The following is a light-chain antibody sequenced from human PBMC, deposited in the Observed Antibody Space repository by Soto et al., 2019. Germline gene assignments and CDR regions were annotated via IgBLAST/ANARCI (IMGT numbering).Light chain of an antibody. CDR2: ENN. V-gene: IGLV1-51*02. Sequence: QSVLTQPPSVSAAPGQKVTISCSGSSSNIGNNYVSWYQQLPGTAPKLLIYENNKRPSGIPDRFSGSKSGTSATLGITGLQTWDEAGYYCGTWDSSLSAGNVVFGGGTKLTVL. J-gene: IGLJ2*01. CDR1: SSNIGNNY. CDR3: GTWDSSLSAGNVV.